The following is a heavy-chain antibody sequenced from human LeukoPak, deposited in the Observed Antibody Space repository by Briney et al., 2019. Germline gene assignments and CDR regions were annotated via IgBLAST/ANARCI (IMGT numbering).Heavy chain of an antibody. Sequence: SETLSLTCTVSGDSFNGFYWNWIRQPPGKGLEWIGYIYYSGNTNYNPSLKSRVTMSVDTSTNQFSLKLSSVTAADTAVYYCASSKTPWIQLWFFDIWGQGTMVTVSS. D-gene: IGHD5-18*01. CDR1: GDSFNGFY. CDR2: IYYSGNT. CDR3: ASSKTPWIQLWFFDI. V-gene: IGHV4-59*13. J-gene: IGHJ3*02.